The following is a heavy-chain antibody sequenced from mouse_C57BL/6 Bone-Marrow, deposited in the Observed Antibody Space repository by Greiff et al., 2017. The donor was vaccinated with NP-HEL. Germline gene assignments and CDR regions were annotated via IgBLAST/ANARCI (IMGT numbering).Heavy chain of an antibody. J-gene: IGHJ2*01. CDR3: ARRGYDYDVDY. CDR2: IYPGDGDT. V-gene: IGHV1-80*01. Sequence: QVQLQQSGAELVKPGASVKISCKASGYAFSSYWMNWVKQRPGKGLEWIGQIYPGDGDTNYNGKFKGKATLTADKSTSTAYMQLSSLTAEDSAVYVCARRGYDYDVDYWGQGTTLTVSS. D-gene: IGHD2-4*01. CDR1: GYAFSSYW.